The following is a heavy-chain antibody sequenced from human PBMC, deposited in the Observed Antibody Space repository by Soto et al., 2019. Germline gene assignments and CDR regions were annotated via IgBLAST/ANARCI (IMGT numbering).Heavy chain of an antibody. CDR1: GFTFGDYA. CDR2: IRSKAYGGTT. V-gene: IGHV3-49*05. CDR3: TSSFPYPPSNYYYYGMDV. D-gene: IGHD4-4*01. Sequence: EVQLVESGEGLVKPGRSLRLSCTASGFTFGDYAMSWFRQAPGKGLEWVGFIRSKAYGGTTEYAASVKGRFTISRDDSKSIAYLQMNSLKTEDTAVYYCTSSFPYPPSNYYYYGMDVWGQGTTVTVSS. J-gene: IGHJ6*02.